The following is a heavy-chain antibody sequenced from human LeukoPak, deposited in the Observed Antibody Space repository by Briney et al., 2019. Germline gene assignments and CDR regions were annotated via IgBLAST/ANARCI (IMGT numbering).Heavy chain of an antibody. Sequence: GGSLRLSCAASGFTFSSSWMNWVRQAPGKGLEWVANINQDGSEKYYVDSVKGRFTISRDNAKNSLYLQMNSLRAEDTAVYYCAKMTGYSYGFFDYWGQGTLVTVSS. D-gene: IGHD5-18*01. CDR2: INQDGSEK. CDR3: AKMTGYSYGFFDY. V-gene: IGHV3-7*03. CDR1: GFTFSSSW. J-gene: IGHJ4*02.